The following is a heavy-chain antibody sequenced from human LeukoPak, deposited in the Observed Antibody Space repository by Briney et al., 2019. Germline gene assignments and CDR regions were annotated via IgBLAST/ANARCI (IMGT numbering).Heavy chain of an antibody. CDR3: ARWGSGDSFDI. CDR1: GFTFSIYS. Sequence: PGGSLRLSCAASGFTFSIYSMNWVRQAPGKGLEWVSSLSGGSNYIFYADSVKGRFTISRDNAKNSLFLQMNSLRAEDTAVYFCARWGSGDSFDIWGQGTMVTVSS. J-gene: IGHJ3*02. D-gene: IGHD3-10*01. V-gene: IGHV3-21*01. CDR2: LSGGSNYI.